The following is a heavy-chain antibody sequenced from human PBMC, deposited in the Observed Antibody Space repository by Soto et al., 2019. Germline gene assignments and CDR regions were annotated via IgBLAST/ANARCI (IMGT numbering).Heavy chain of an antibody. CDR3: ARRESYESGSYSLDY. D-gene: IGHD3-10*01. V-gene: IGHV1-2*02. CDR2: INPNRGAT. CDR1: GYTFSDYY. Sequence: ASVKVSCKASGYTFSDYYIHWVRQAPGQGLEWMGWINPNRGATNLAQKFQGRVALTRDTSIYTGYMELSRLGPGDTAVYYCARRESYESGSYSLDYWGQGTPVTVS. J-gene: IGHJ4*02.